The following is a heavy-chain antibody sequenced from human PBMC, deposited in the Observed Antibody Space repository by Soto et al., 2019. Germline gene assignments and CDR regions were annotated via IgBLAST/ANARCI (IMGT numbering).Heavy chain of an antibody. D-gene: IGHD3-10*01. CDR1: GFTFGDCA. V-gene: IGHV3-49*03. Sequence: GGALRLSCTASGFTFGDCAMSLFRQAPGKGLEWVGFIRSKAYGGTTEYAASVKGRFTISRDDSKSIAYLQMNSLKTEDTAVYYCTRKLYYYGSGSYFPIQNWFDPWGQGT. CDR2: IRSKAYGGTT. CDR3: TRKLYYYGSGSYFPIQNWFDP. J-gene: IGHJ5*02.